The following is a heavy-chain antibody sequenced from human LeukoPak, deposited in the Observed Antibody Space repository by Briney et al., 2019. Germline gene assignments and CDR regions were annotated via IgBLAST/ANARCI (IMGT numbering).Heavy chain of an antibody. CDR2: ISAYNGNT. CDR1: GYTFTSYG. CDR3: ARGLTARLGFCYDFWSGYYFDY. D-gene: IGHD3-3*01. V-gene: IGHV1-18*01. J-gene: IGHJ4*02. Sequence: ASVKVSCKASGYTFTSYGISWVRQAPGQGLEWMGWISAYNGNTNYAQKLQGRVTMTTDTSTSTAYMELRSLRSDDTAVYYCARGLTARLGFCYDFWSGYYFDYWGQGTLVTVSS.